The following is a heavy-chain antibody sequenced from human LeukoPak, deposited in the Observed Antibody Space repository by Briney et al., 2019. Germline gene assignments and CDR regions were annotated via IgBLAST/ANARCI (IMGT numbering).Heavy chain of an antibody. D-gene: IGHD2-2*01. CDR2: ISSSGGT. Sequence: PSETLSLTCSVSGASISSYYWSWFRQPAGRGLEYIGRISSSGGTNYYNSFESRVSISIDTSSNQVSLRLSPVTAADTAVYFCARDTAAGYFDPWGQGILVTVSS. CDR3: ARDTAAGYFDP. J-gene: IGHJ5*02. CDR1: GASISSYY. V-gene: IGHV4-4*07.